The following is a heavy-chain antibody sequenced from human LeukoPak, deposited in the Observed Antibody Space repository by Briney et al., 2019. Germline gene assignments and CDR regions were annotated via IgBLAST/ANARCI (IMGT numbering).Heavy chain of an antibody. D-gene: IGHD3-22*01. CDR2: IIAIFCTA. Sequence: GASVKVSCKASLGTFSSYAISWVRQAPGQGLEWMGGIIAIFCTANYAQKLQGRVTITADESTSTAYMELSRLRSEDTAVYYCAREKRGYDSSGYYGNWGQGTLVTVSS. CDR3: AREKRGYDSSGYYGN. J-gene: IGHJ4*02. CDR1: LGTFSSYA. V-gene: IGHV1-69*13.